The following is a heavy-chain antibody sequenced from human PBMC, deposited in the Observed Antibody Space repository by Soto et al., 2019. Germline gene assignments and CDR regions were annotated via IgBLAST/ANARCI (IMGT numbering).Heavy chain of an antibody. CDR2: IYPGDSDT. Sequence: GESLKISCKGSGYSFTIYWIGWVRQMPGKGLEWMGIIYPGDSDTRYSPSFQGQVTISADKSISTAYLQWSSLKASDTAMYYCARXHEDFPGHYYYYYGMDVWGQGTTVTVSS. D-gene: IGHD3-3*01. CDR3: ARXHEDFPGHYYYYYGMDV. CDR1: GYSFTIYW. J-gene: IGHJ6*02. V-gene: IGHV5-51*01.